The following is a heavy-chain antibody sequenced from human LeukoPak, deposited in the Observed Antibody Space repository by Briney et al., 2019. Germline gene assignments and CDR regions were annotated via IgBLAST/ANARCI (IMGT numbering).Heavy chain of an antibody. V-gene: IGHV3-21*01. CDR3: ARDMVGGSYSYFDY. D-gene: IGHD1-26*01. CDR1: GFTFSSYS. Sequence: PGGSLRLSCAASGFTFSSYSMNWVRQAPGKGLEWVSSISSSSSYIYYADSVKGRFTISRDNAKNSLYLQMNSLRAEDTAVYYCARDMVGGSYSYFDYWGQGTLVTVSS. J-gene: IGHJ4*02. CDR2: ISSSSSYI.